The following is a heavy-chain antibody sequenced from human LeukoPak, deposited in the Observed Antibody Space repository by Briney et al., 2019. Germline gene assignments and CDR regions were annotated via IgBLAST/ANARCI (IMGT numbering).Heavy chain of an antibody. D-gene: IGHD6-19*01. J-gene: IGHJ4*02. V-gene: IGHV4-30-2*05. CDR2: IYHSGST. CDR1: GGSISSGGYS. Sequence: PSETLSLTCAVSGGSISSGGYSWSWIRQPPGKGLEWIGYIYHSGSTYYNPSLKSRVTISVDTSKNQFSLKLSSVTAADTAVYYCARGGGTSSSGWVLLGYWGQGTLVTVSS. CDR3: ARGGGTSSSGWVLLGY.